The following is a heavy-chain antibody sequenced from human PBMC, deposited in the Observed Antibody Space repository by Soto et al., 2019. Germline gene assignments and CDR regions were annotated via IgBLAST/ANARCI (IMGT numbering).Heavy chain of an antibody. CDR1: GGSFSGYY. CDR3: ARGGFQVLRYFDWFSWFDP. CDR2: INHSGST. V-gene: IGHV4-34*01. Sequence: SETLSLTCAVYGGSFSGYYWSWIRQPPGKGLEWIGEINHSGSTNYNPSLKSRVTISVDTSKNQFSLKLSSVTAADKAVYYCARGGFQVLRYFDWFSWFDPWGQGTLVTVSS. J-gene: IGHJ5*02. D-gene: IGHD3-9*01.